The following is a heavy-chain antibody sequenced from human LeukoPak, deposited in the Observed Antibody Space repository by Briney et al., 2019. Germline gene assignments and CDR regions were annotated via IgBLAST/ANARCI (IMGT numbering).Heavy chain of an antibody. D-gene: IGHD3-16*01. CDR1: GFSFSNYG. J-gene: IGHJ4*02. Sequence: PGGSLRLSCAASGFSFSNYGMNWVRQAPGKGLEWVSGIIGSGGTTYYADSVKGRFTISRDNSKNTLYLQMNSLRAEDTALYYCAKGGAAPLDYWGQGTLVTVSS. CDR3: AKGGAAPLDY. V-gene: IGHV3-23*01. CDR2: IIGSGGTT.